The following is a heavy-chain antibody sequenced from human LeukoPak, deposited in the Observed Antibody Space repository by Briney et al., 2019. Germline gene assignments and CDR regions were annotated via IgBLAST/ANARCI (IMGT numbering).Heavy chain of an antibody. CDR3: VPGQLPGSYFLGDYFDY. V-gene: IGHV3-20*04. D-gene: IGHD1-26*01. CDR1: GFTFDEYG. Sequence: PGGSLRPSCAASGFTFDEYGMSWVRQAPGKGLEWVSGINWNGGSTGYADSVKGRFTISRDNAKNTLYLQMNSLRAEDTAVYYCVPGQLPGSYFLGDYFDYWGQGTLVTVSS. J-gene: IGHJ4*02. CDR2: INWNGGST.